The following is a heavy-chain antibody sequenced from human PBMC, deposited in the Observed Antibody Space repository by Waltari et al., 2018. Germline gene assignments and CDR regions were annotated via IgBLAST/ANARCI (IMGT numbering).Heavy chain of an antibody. CDR1: GYSISSGYY. J-gene: IGHJ3*02. V-gene: IGHV4-38-2*01. D-gene: IGHD5-12*01. CDR3: ASPMATITNDAFDI. CDR2: IYHSGST. Sequence: QVQLQESGPGLVKPSETLSLTRAVPGYSISSGYYWDWLRQPPGKGLEWIGSIYHSGSTYYNPSLKSRVTISVDTSKNQFSLKLSSVTAADTAVYYCASPMATITNDAFDIWGQGTMVTVSS.